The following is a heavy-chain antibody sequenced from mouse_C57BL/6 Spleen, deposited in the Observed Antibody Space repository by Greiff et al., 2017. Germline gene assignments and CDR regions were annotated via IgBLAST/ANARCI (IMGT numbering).Heavy chain of an antibody. CDR3: ARWDYGSSSYFDY. CDR2: IYPRDGST. Sequence: QVQLQQSGPELVKPGASVKLSCKASGYTFTSYAINWVKQRPGQGLEWIGWIYPRDGSTKYNEKFKGKATLTVDTSSSTAYMELHRLTSEDSAVYICARWDYGSSSYFDYGGQGTTLTAST. V-gene: IGHV1-85*01. CDR1: GYTFTSYA. J-gene: IGHJ2*01. D-gene: IGHD1-1*01.